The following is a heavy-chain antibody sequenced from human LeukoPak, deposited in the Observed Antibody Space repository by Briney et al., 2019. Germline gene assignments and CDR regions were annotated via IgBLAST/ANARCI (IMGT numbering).Heavy chain of an antibody. J-gene: IGHJ4*02. D-gene: IGHD6-19*01. CDR2: ISGSGGST. CDR3: AKSPRQWLAHSCGY. Sequence: GGSLRLSCAASGFTFSSYAMSWVRQAPGKGLEWVSAISGSGGSTYYADSVKGRFTISRDNSKNTLYLQMNSLRAEDTAVYYCAKSPRQWLAHSCGYWGQGTLVTVSS. V-gene: IGHV3-23*01. CDR1: GFTFSSYA.